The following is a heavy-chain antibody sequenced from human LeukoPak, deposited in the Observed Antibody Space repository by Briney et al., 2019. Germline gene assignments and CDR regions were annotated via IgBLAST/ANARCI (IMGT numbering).Heavy chain of an antibody. CDR1: GFTVSSNY. D-gene: IGHD3-10*01. CDR2: IYSGGST. V-gene: IGHV3-53*01. CDR3: GKGPVGSWIQLDS. Sequence: GGSLRLSCAASGFTVSSNYMSWVRQAPGKGLEWVSIIYSGGSTYFADSVKGRFTISRDNSKNTLYLQMNSLRAEDTALYYCGKGPVGSWIQLDSWGPGTLVTVSS. J-gene: IGHJ4*02.